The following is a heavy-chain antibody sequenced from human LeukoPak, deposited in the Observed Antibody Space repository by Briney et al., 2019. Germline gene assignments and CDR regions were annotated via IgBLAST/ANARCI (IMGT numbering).Heavy chain of an antibody. CDR2: ISGSGGST. CDR3: AKGKLGYCSGGSCYSGGY. D-gene: IGHD2-15*01. V-gene: IGHV3-23*01. Sequence: GGSLRLSCAASGFTFSSYAMSWVRQAPGKGLEWVSAISGSGGSTYYADSVKGRVTISRDNSNDTLYLQMNRLRAEDTAVYYCAKGKLGYCSGGSCYSGGYWGQGTLVTVSS. CDR1: GFTFSSYA. J-gene: IGHJ4*02.